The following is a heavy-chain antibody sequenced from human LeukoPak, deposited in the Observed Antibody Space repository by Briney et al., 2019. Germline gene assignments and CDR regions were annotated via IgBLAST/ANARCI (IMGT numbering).Heavy chain of an antibody. CDR2: IYYSGRA. Sequence: SETLSLTCTVSGGSISSSSYYWGSIRQPPGKGLEWIGSIYYSGRAYYNPSLKSRVTISVDTSKNQFSLKLSSVTAADTAVYYCARQTTTADYWGQGTLVTVSS. CDR1: GGSISSSSYY. V-gene: IGHV4-39*01. J-gene: IGHJ4*02. D-gene: IGHD4-17*01. CDR3: ARQTTTADY.